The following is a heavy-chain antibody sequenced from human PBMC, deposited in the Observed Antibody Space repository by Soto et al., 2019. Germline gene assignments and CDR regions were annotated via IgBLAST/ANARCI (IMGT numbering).Heavy chain of an antibody. Sequence: PSETLSLTCTVSGGSIRSYYWSWIRQPPGEGLEWIGYIYYSGSTNYNPSLKSRVTISVDPSKNQFPLKLSSVIAEDTAVYYCARSRGSSLDYWGQGTLVTVSS. J-gene: IGHJ4*02. CDR2: IYYSGST. V-gene: IGHV4-59*01. CDR3: ARSRGSSLDY. D-gene: IGHD6-13*01. CDR1: GGSIRSYY.